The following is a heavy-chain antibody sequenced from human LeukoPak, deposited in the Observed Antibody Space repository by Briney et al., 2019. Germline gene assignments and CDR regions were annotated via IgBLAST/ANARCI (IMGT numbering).Heavy chain of an antibody. D-gene: IGHD3-9*01. CDR2: INHSGST. J-gene: IGHJ5*02. CDR3: ARHRHGYFDWSRGGSWFDP. V-gene: IGHV4-34*01. Sequence: SETLSLTCAVYGGSFSGYYWSWIRQPPGKGLEWIGEINHSGSTNYNPSLKSRVTISVDTSKNQFSLKLSSVTAADTAVYYCARHRHGYFDWSRGGSWFDPWGQGTLVTVSS. CDR1: GGSFSGYY.